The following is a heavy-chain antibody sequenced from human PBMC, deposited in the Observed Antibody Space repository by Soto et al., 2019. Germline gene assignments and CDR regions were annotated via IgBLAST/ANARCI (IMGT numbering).Heavy chain of an antibody. J-gene: IGHJ6*02. CDR2: ISAYNGNT. Sequence: QVQLVQSGAEVKKPGASVKVSCKASGYTFTSYGISWVRQAPGQGLEWMGWISAYNGNTNYAQKLQCRVTMTTDTSMSTAYMELRSLRSDDTAVYYCARGSGQLGSKNYYDYGMDVCGQGTTVTVSS. CDR1: GYTFTSYG. V-gene: IGHV1-18*04. CDR3: ARGSGQLGSKNYYDYGMDV. D-gene: IGHD6-6*01.